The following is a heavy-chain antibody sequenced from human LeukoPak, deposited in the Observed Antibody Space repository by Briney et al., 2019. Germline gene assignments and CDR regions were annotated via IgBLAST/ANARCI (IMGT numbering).Heavy chain of an antibody. CDR1: GYTFTSYA. CDR3: ARDVGSSSWYRRFDP. CDR2: INAGNGNT. J-gene: IGHJ5*02. D-gene: IGHD6-13*01. Sequence: GASVKVSCKASGYTFTSYAMHWVRQAPGQRLEWMGWINAGNGNTKYSQKFQGRVTITRDTSASTAYMELSSLRSEDTAVYYCARDVGSSSWYRRFDPWGQGTLVTVSS. V-gene: IGHV1-3*01.